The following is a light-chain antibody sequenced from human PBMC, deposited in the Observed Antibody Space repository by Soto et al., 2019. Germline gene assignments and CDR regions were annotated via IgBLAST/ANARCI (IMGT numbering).Light chain of an antibody. CDR2: AAS. CDR3: QQSYSTRIT. Sequence: DIQMTHSRSSLSASGGYRVTITCRASQSISSYLNWYQQKPGKAPKLLIYAASSLQSGVPSRFSGSGSGTDFTLTISSLQPEDFATYYCQQSYSTRITFGQGTRLEIK. V-gene: IGKV1-39*01. J-gene: IGKJ5*01. CDR1: QSISSY.